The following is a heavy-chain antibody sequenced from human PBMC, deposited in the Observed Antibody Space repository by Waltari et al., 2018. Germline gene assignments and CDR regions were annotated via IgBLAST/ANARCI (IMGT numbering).Heavy chain of an antibody. V-gene: IGHV1-2*02. J-gene: IGHJ4*02. Sequence: QSGAEVMKPGASVRVSCRVSRGAITEHYVLWVRKAPGQGLGWRGSNNPNGGATSYAQRVKGRITLALETSISTAYVAFRSLRSADTAVYFCAREYCGGECRLVDHWGPGTLVTVAS. CDR3: AREYCGGECRLVDH. CDR1: RGAITEHY. CDR2: NNPNGGAT. D-gene: IGHD2-21*01.